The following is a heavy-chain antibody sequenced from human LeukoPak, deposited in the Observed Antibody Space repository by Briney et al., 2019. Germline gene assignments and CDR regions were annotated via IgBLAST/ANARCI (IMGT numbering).Heavy chain of an antibody. CDR1: GFIFSSYS. J-gene: IGHJ4*02. CDR2: ISSSSSTI. V-gene: IGHV3-48*01. D-gene: IGHD6-13*01. CDR3: ARVSVAAAAHFDY. Sequence: GGSLRLSCAASGFIFSSYSMNWVRQAPGKGLEWVSYISSSSSTIYYADSVKGRFTISRDNAKNSLYLQMNNLRAEDTAVYYCARVSVAAAAHFDYWGQGTLVTVSS.